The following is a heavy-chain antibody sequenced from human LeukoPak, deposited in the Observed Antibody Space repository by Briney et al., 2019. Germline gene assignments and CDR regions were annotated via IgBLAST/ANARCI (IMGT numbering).Heavy chain of an antibody. CDR3: ARDRGITMVRGVRYYYYGMDV. Sequence: GGSLRLSCAASGFRFSDYYMSWIRQAPGKGLEWVSYISSSGSTIYYADSVKGRFTISRDNAKNSLYLQMNSLRAEDTAVYYCARDRGITMVRGVRYYYYGMDVWGQGTTVTVSS. J-gene: IGHJ6*02. D-gene: IGHD3-10*01. V-gene: IGHV3-11*01. CDR1: GFRFSDYY. CDR2: ISSSGSTI.